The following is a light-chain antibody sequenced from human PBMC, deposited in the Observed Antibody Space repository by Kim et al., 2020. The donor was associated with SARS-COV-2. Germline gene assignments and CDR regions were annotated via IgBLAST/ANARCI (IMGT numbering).Light chain of an antibody. V-gene: IGKV1-5*03. J-gene: IGKJ1*01. Sequence: PSTLSESVGDRVTITCRASQSISSWLAWYQQRPGKAPNLLSLESGVPSRFSGSGSGTEFTLTISSLQPDDFATYYCQQYDSYPWTFGQGTKVDIK. CDR3: QQYDSYPWT. CDR1: QSISSW.